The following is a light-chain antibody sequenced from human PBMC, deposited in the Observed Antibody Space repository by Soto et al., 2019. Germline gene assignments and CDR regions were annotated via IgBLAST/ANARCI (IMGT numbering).Light chain of an antibody. CDR2: DVS. Sequence: QSALTQPASVSGPPGQSITISCTGTSSDVGGYNYVSWYQQHPGKAPKLMIYDVSNRPSGVSNRFSGSKSGNTASLTISGLQAEDEADYYCSSYTSSSKVVFGGGTKLTVL. V-gene: IGLV2-14*01. CDR1: SSDVGGYNY. J-gene: IGLJ2*01. CDR3: SSYTSSSKVV.